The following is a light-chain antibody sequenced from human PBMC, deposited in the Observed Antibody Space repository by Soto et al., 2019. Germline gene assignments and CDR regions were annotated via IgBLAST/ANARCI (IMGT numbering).Light chain of an antibody. Sequence: QSALTQPASVSGSPGQSITISCTGTSSDVGGYNFVSWYQQHPGKAPKLMIYEVTSRPSGVSNRFSGSKSGNTASLTISGLQAEDEADYYCNSYTTISTLVFGNGTRSQS. CDR2: EVT. J-gene: IGLJ1*01. CDR1: SSDVGGYNF. V-gene: IGLV2-14*03. CDR3: NSYTTISTLV.